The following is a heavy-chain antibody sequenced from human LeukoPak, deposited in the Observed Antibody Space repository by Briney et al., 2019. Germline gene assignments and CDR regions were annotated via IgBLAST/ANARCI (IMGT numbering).Heavy chain of an antibody. D-gene: IGHD2-21*02. CDR3: AKDRTSIVVVTTIDY. Sequence: GRSLRLSCAASGFTFSDFGMHWVRQAPGKGLEWVAVISYDGSNKYYADSVKGRFTISRDNSKNTLYLQMNSLRAEDTAVYYCAKDRTSIVVVTTIDYWGQGTLVTVSS. CDR1: GFTFSDFG. CDR2: ISYDGSNK. V-gene: IGHV3-30*18. J-gene: IGHJ4*02.